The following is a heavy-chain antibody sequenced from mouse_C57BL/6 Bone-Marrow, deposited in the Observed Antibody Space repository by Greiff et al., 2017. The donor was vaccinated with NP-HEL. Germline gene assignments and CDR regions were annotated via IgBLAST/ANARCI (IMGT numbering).Heavy chain of an antibody. CDR2: IWRGGST. D-gene: IGHD1-2*01. Sequence: VQLQQSGPGLVQPSQSLSITCTVSGFSLTSYGVHWVRQSPGKGLEWLGVIWRGGSTDYNAAFMSRLSITKDNSKSQVFFKMNSLQADDTAIYYCAKKGPITTDWYFDVWGTGTTVTVSS. J-gene: IGHJ1*03. CDR3: AKKGPITTDWYFDV. CDR1: GFSLTSYG. V-gene: IGHV2-5*01.